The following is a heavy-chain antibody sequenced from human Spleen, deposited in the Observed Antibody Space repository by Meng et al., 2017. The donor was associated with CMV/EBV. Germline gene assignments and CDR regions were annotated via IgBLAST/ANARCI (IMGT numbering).Heavy chain of an antibody. CDR1: RFSFKYYS. Sequence: SRFSFKYYSMNWVRQAPGEGREWVTSISRSSSYIYYRDSVKGRFTISRDDAKNSLYLQMNSLRAEDTAVYYCAREWSSSSGNYFDYWGQGTLVTVSS. J-gene: IGHJ4*02. CDR2: ISRSSSYI. V-gene: IGHV3-21*01. CDR3: AREWSSSSGNYFDY. D-gene: IGHD6-6*01.